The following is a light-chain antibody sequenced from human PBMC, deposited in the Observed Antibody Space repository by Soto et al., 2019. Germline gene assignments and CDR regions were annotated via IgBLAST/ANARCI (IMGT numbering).Light chain of an antibody. J-gene: IGLJ1*01. CDR1: SSDVGSYNL. CDR2: EGS. CDR3: CSYAGRSCYV. Sequence: QSVLTQPASVSGSPGQSITISCTGTSSDVGSYNLVSWYQQHPGKAPKLMIYEGSKRPSGVSNRFSGSKSGNTASLTISGLQAEDEADYYCCSYAGRSCYVFGTGTKVTVL. V-gene: IGLV2-23*01.